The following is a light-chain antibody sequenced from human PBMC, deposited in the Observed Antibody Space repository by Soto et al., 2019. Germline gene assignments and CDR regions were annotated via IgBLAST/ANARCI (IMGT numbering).Light chain of an antibody. J-gene: IGKJ4*01. CDR1: QSVSSY. Sequence: EIVLTQSPATLSLSPGERATLSCRASQSVSSYLAWYQQKPGQAPRLLIYDASNRATGIPVRFSGSRSGTDFTLTISSLEPEDSAAYYCQQRGNWPLTFGGGTKVEIK. CDR3: QQRGNWPLT. V-gene: IGKV3-11*01. CDR2: DAS.